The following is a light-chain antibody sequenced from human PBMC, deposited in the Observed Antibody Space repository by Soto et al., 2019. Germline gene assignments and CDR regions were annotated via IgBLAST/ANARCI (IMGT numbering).Light chain of an antibody. CDR3: QQYNSYSPDT. Sequence: DIQMTQSPSTLSASVGDRVTITCRASQSISSWLAWYQQKPGKAPKLLIYDASSLESGVPSRFSGSGSGTEFTLTIRSLQPDDFATNYCQQYNSYSPDTFGQGTKLEIK. CDR1: QSISSW. J-gene: IGKJ2*01. V-gene: IGKV1-5*01. CDR2: DAS.